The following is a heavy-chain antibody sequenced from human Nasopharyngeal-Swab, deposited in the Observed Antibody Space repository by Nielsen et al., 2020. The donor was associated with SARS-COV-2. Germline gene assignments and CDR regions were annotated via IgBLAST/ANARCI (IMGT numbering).Heavy chain of an antibody. CDR3: VKDLRGGYAFDI. D-gene: IGHD3-16*01. V-gene: IGHV3-64D*06. J-gene: IGHJ3*02. Sequence: GGSLRLSCSASGFTFSAYAMHWVRQAPGKGLEYVSTINDYEDRLYYADSVKGRFTISRDNSKNTLYLQMSSLRAEDTAVYWCVKDLRGGYAFDIWGQGTMVTVSS. CDR1: GFTFSAYA. CDR2: INDYEDRL.